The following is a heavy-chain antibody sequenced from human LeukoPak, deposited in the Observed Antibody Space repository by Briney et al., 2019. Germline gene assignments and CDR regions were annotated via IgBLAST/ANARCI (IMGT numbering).Heavy chain of an antibody. J-gene: IGHJ4*02. V-gene: IGHV4-30-4*01. Sequence: SQTLSLTCTVSGGSISSGDYYWSRIRQPPGEGLEWIGYXYYSGSIYYNPSLKSRVTISADTSKNQFSLKLSSVTAADTAVYYCARGGRGLRLGELSHFDYWGQGTLVTVSS. CDR1: GGSISSGDYY. D-gene: IGHD3-16*02. CDR3: ARGGRGLRLGELSHFDY. CDR2: XYYSGSI.